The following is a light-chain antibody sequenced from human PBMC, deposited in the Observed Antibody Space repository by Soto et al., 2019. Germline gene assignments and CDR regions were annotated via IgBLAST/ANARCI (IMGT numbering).Light chain of an antibody. CDR3: QEYNNWPRYT. CDR2: STD. V-gene: IGKV3-15*01. CDR1: QSVSSN. Sequence: IVMTQSPATLSVSAGDTATLSCRASQSVSSNVAWYQQTPGQAPRLLIYSTDTRAAGIPARFSGSGSGMEFTLTFSSLQSEDFAVYYCQEYNNWPRYTFGQGTKLEIK. J-gene: IGKJ2*01.